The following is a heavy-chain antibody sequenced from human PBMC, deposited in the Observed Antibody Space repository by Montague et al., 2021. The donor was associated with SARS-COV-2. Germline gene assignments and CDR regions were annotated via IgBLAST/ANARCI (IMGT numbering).Heavy chain of an antibody. CDR3: AKASWIQLWFRTPYFDY. CDR2: ISGSGGST. J-gene: IGHJ4*02. CDR1: GFTFSSYA. D-gene: IGHD5-18*01. V-gene: IGHV3-23*01. Sequence: SLRLSCAASGFTFSSYAMSWVRQAPGKGLEWVSAISGSGGSTYYADSVKGRFTIFRDNSKNTLYLQMNSLRAEDTAVYYCAKASWIQLWFRTPYFDYWGQGPLVTVSA.